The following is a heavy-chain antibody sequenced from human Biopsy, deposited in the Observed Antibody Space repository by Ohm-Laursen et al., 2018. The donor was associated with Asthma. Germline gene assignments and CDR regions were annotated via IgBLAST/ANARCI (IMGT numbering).Heavy chain of an antibody. CDR3: AKDVFPGWELRRGPDY. CDR2: ISFDGSNK. D-gene: IGHD1-26*01. Sequence: SLRLSCAASGFTFSNYGMHWVRQAPGKGLDWVAVISFDGSNKNYTDSVKGRFTISRDNSRNTLHLQMNSLRAEDTAVYYCAKDVFPGWELRRGPDYRGQGTLVTVSS. J-gene: IGHJ4*02. CDR1: GFTFSNYG. V-gene: IGHV3-30*18.